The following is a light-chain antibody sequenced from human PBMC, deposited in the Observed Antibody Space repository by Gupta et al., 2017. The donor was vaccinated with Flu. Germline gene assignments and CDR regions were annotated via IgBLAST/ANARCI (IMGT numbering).Light chain of an antibody. J-gene: IGKJ3*01. CDR1: QGISNW. V-gene: IGKV1-12*01. CDR3: QHSNSFPPV. CDR2: AAS. Sequence: DTQMTQSPSPVSASVGDRVTITCRASQGISNWLAWYHQKPGEAPRLLIYAASSLQTWVPSRFSGSGSGTDFTLVISSLQPEDFATYYCQHSNSFPPVFGPGTKVDIK.